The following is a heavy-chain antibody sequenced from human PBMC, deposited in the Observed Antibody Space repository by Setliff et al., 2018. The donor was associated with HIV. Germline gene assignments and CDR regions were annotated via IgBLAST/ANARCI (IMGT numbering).Heavy chain of an antibody. CDR3: ARTTVRDFGLVIINFDQ. Sequence: PSETLSLTCSVSGTSVSSDYWSWIRQSPGKGLEWIGYIFHTGTTNYSPSLKSCLSISIDTSKTQFSLNLSSVTAADTAVYYCARTTVRDFGLVIINFDQWGLGTLVTVSS. V-gene: IGHV4-59*02. CDR1: GTSVSSDY. J-gene: IGHJ4*02. CDR2: IFHTGTT. D-gene: IGHD3-3*01.